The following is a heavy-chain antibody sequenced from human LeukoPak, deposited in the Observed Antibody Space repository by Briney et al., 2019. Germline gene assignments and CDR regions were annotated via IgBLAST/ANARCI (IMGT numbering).Heavy chain of an antibody. CDR3: AKGSGINHYHWIDP. V-gene: IGHV3-23*01. J-gene: IGHJ5*02. Sequence: PGGSLRLSCAASEFTFSNYAMNWVRQAQGNGLEWVSSISGGGGSTYYADSVKGRFTISRDNSKNTLYLQMDSLRAEDTALYYCAKGSGINHYHWIDPWGQGTLVTVYS. CDR2: ISGGGGST. D-gene: IGHD1-14*01. CDR1: EFTFSNYA.